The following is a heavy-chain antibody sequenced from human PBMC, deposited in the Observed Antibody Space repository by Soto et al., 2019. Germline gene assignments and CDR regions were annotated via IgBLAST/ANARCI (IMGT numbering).Heavy chain of an antibody. CDR2: INHSGRT. CDR3: ARGSFYYDNSGYFH. CDR1: GGSFSGFF. D-gene: IGHD3-22*01. Sequence: SETLSLTCAVHGGSFSGFFWTWTRQSPGKGLEWIGEINHSGRTNLNPSLKSRVTISVDASKRQFSLNLSSVTAADTAVYYCARGSFYYDNSGYFHWGQGTLVTVSS. J-gene: IGHJ4*02. V-gene: IGHV4-34*01.